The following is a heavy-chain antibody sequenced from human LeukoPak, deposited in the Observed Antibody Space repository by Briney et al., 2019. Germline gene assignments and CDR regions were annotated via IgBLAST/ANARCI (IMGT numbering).Heavy chain of an antibody. CDR2: NYSDGTT. CDR1: RATVRDNY. V-gene: IGHV3-66*01. Sequence: TGGSLRLSCAVSRATVRDNYLTWVRQAPGKGLEWVSVNYSDGTTYYADSVKGRFTISRDNSKNTLYLQMNRRRAEDAGVYYCATYYGSGSYYTDYWGQGTLVTVYS. CDR3: ATYYGSGSYYTDY. J-gene: IGHJ4*02. D-gene: IGHD3-10*01.